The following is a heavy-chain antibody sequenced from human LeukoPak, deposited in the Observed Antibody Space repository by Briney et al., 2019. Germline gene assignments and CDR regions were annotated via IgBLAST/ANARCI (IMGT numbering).Heavy chain of an antibody. D-gene: IGHD3-22*01. CDR1: GFRFDDYG. J-gene: IGHJ3*02. V-gene: IGHV3-20*04. CDR3: AKVRPSYYDSSGYPVQGAFDI. Sequence: PGGSLRLSCAASGFRFDDYGMTWVRQAPGKGLEWVSGINWNGISTGYADSVKGRFTISRDNAKNSLYLQMNSLRAEDTAVYYCAKVRPSYYDSSGYPVQGAFDIWGQGTMVTVSS. CDR2: INWNGIST.